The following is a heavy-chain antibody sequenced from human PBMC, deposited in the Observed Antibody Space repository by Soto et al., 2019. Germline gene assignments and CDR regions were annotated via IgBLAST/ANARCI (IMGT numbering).Heavy chain of an antibody. Sequence: QVQLVQSGAEVKTPGSSVEVSCKASGGIFSSFSITWVRQVPGHGLEWMGGIIPMTGTPNYAEKFQGRLTLTADASTRTAYLVLSSLKSEDTAVYYCARGPILPGATSWLDPWGQGTVVIFSS. CDR1: GGIFSSFS. CDR3: ARGPILPGATSWLDP. D-gene: IGHD2-2*01. CDR2: IIPMTGTP. V-gene: IGHV1-69*01. J-gene: IGHJ5*02.